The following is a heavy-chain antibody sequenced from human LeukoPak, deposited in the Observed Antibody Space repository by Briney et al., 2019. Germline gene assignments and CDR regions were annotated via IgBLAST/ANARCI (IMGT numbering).Heavy chain of an antibody. Sequence: ASVKVSCKASGYTFTSYDINWVRQATGQGLEWMGWMNPNSGNTGYAQKFQGRVTMTRNTSISTAYMELSSLRSEDTAVYYCARVGSTVNYYYYYYMDVWGKGTTVTISS. D-gene: IGHD4-17*01. CDR3: ARVGSTVNYYYYYYMDV. CDR1: GYTFTSYD. V-gene: IGHV1-8*01. CDR2: MNPNSGNT. J-gene: IGHJ6*03.